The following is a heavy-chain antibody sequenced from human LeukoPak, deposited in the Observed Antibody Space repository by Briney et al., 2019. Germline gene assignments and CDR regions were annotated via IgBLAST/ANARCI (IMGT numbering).Heavy chain of an antibody. D-gene: IGHD4-23*01. V-gene: IGHV4-39*07. CDR2: IYYSGST. CDR1: GGSISSSSYY. Sequence: SETLSLTCTVSGGSISSSSYYWGWIRQPPGKGLEWIGSIYYSGSTYYNPSLKSRVTISVDTSKNQFSLKLSSVTAADTAVYYCARAVTVVTPYFDYWGQGTLVTVSS. CDR3: ARAVTVVTPYFDY. J-gene: IGHJ4*02.